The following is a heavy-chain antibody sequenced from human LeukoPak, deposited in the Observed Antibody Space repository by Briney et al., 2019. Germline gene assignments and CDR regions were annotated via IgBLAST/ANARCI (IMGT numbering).Heavy chain of an antibody. V-gene: IGHV1-18*01. D-gene: IGHD1-26*01. CDR3: ARDPGPIVGATTLDY. J-gene: IGHJ4*02. Sequence: ASVKVSCKASGYTATSYGISWVRQAAGQGLEWMGWISAYNGNTNYAQKLQGRVTMTTDTSTSTAYMELRSLRSDDTAVYYCARDPGPIVGATTLDYWGQGTLVTVSS. CDR2: ISAYNGNT. CDR1: GYTATSYG.